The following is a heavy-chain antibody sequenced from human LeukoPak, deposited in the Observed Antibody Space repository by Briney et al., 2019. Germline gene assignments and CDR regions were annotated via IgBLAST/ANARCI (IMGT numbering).Heavy chain of an antibody. V-gene: IGHV4-61*01. CDR3: ARGHSYGRFWSNFDY. CDR1: GGSISSGSYY. D-gene: IGHD5-18*01. J-gene: IGHJ4*02. Sequence: SETLSLTCTVSGGSISSGSYYWTWIRQPPGKGLERIGYIYYSGSTNYNPSLKSRVTISVDTSKNQFSLKLSSVTAADTAVYYCARGHSYGRFWSNFDYWGQGTLVTVSS. CDR2: IYYSGST.